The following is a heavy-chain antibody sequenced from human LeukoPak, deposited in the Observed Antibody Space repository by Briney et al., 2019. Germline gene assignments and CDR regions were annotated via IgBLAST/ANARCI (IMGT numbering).Heavy chain of an antibody. D-gene: IGHD6-13*01. V-gene: IGHV3-48*03. CDR2: ISSFSNFR. Sequence: GGSLRLSCAGSGFTFSSYEMNWVRQAPGKGLEWVSHISSFSNFRSYADSVKGRFTISRDNAKNSLYLQVNSLRAEDTAVYYCARPTIAAAGNFEYWGQGTLVTVSS. CDR3: ARPTIAAAGNFEY. J-gene: IGHJ4*02. CDR1: GFTFSSYE.